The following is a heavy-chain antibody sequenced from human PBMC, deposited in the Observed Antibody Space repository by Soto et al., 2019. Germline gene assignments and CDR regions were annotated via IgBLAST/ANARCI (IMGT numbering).Heavy chain of an antibody. Sequence: QVQLVESGGGVVQPGRSLRLSCAASGFTFSSYGMHWVRQAPGKGLEWVAVISYDGSNKYYADSVKGRFTISRDNSKNTXYXXMNSLRAEDTAVYYCAKDRPRRAAAGPIAYYGMDVWGQGTTVTVSS. CDR1: GFTFSSYG. V-gene: IGHV3-30*18. D-gene: IGHD6-13*01. CDR3: AKDRPRRAAAGPIAYYGMDV. J-gene: IGHJ6*02. CDR2: ISYDGSNK.